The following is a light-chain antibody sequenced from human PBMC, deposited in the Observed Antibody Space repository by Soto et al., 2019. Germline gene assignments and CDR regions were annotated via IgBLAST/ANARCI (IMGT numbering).Light chain of an antibody. Sequence: EIVLTQSPGTLSLSPGERATLSCRASQSVSSTYLAWYQQKPGQAPRLLMYVASSRASGVPDRFSASGSGTAFTLTISRLQPEDFAVYYCQQYGPSLWTFGQGTKVEIK. J-gene: IGKJ1*01. CDR2: VAS. CDR3: QQYGPSLWT. CDR1: QSVSSTY. V-gene: IGKV3-20*01.